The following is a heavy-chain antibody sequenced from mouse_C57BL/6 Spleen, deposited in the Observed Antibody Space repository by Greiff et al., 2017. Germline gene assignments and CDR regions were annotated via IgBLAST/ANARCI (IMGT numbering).Heavy chain of an antibody. V-gene: IGHV3-6*01. J-gene: IGHJ2*01. CDR3: ARGYCFDY. CDR2: ISYDGSN. CDR1: GYSITSGYY. Sequence: LEESGPGLVKPSQSLSLTCSVTGYSITSGYYWNWIRQFPGNKLEWMGYISYDGSNNYNPSLKNRISSTRDTSKNQFFLKLNSVTTEDTATYYCARGYCFDYWGQGPTLTVSS.